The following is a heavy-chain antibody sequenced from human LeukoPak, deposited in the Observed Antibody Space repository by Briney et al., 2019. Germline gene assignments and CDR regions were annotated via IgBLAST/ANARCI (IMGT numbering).Heavy chain of an antibody. D-gene: IGHD6-19*01. CDR1: GFNFGDYA. CDR2: IRSEAYGGTP. CDR3: TRGWLTRIPEDAFDI. J-gene: IGHJ3*02. V-gene: IGHV3-49*04. Sequence: GGSLRLSCTGSGFNFGDYAMSWVRQAPGKGLEWVAFIRSEAYGGTPEYAASVKGRFSISRDDSKTIAYLQMNSPKTEDTAFYYCTRGWLTRIPEDAFDIWGQGTLVTVSS.